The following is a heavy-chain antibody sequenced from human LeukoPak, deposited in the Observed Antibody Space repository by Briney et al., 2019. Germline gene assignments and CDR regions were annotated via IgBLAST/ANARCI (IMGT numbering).Heavy chain of an antibody. Sequence: GGSLRLSCAASGFTFSSYGMHWVRQAPGKGLEWVAVISYDGSNKYYADSVKGRFTISRDNSKNTLYLQMNSLRAEDTAVYYCAKSPDYGDYFDYWGRGTLVTVSS. D-gene: IGHD4-17*01. V-gene: IGHV3-30*18. CDR2: ISYDGSNK. CDR3: AKSPDYGDYFDY. J-gene: IGHJ4*02. CDR1: GFTFSSYG.